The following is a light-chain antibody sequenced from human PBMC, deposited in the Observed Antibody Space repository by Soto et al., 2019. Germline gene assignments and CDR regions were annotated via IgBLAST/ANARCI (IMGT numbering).Light chain of an antibody. J-gene: IGKJ1*01. CDR3: QQTYSTPLA. V-gene: IGKV1-39*01. Sequence: DIQMTQSPSSLSASVGDRVTITCRASQSISSYLNWYQQKPGKAPKLLIYAASSLQSGVPSRFSGSGSGPDFTLTISSLQPEDFATYYCQQTYSTPLAFDQGTKVEIK. CDR1: QSISSY. CDR2: AAS.